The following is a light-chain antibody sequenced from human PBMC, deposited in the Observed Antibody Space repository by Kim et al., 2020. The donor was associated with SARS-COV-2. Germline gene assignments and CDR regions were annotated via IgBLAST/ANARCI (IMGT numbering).Light chain of an antibody. CDR3: QAWDSSTGV. J-gene: IGLJ3*02. Sequence: GSHGQTASITCSGDKLGDRYACWYQQKPGQSPVLVIYQDSKRPSGIPERFSGSNSGNTATLSISGTQTMDEADYFCQAWDSSTGVFGGGTQLTVL. CDR1: KLGDRY. CDR2: QDS. V-gene: IGLV3-1*01.